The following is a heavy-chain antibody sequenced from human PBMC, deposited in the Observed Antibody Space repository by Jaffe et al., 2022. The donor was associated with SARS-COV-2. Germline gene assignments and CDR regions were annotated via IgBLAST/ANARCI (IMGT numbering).Heavy chain of an antibody. CDR1: GFTFSSYG. CDR2: IWYDGSNK. Sequence: QVQLVESGGGVVQPGRSLRLSCAASGFTFSSYGMHWVRQAPGKGLEWVAVIWYDGSNKYYADSVKGRFTISRDNSKNTLYLQMNSLRAEDTAVYYCARDGPYYDYVWGPLMGRYFDYWGQGTLVTVSS. V-gene: IGHV3-33*01. CDR3: ARDGPYYDYVWGPLMGRYFDY. J-gene: IGHJ4*02. D-gene: IGHD3-16*01.